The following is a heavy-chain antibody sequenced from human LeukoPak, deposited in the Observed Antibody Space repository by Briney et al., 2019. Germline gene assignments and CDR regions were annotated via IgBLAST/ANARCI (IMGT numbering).Heavy chain of an antibody. CDR3: AKDGSRSWYYYFDY. D-gene: IGHD6-13*01. CDR2: ITGSGGST. Sequence: GRSRRLSCAPSGFTFSSYAMSSARQAPGKGMEWASVITGSGGSTYYADSVKGRFTISRDNSKNTLYLQMNSLRAEDTAVYYCAKDGSRSWYYYFDYWGQGTLVTVSS. V-gene: IGHV3-23*01. CDR1: GFTFSSYA. J-gene: IGHJ4*02.